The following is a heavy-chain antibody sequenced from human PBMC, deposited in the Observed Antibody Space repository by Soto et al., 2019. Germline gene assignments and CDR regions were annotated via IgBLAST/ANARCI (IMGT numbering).Heavy chain of an antibody. CDR1: GFSFNIFA. J-gene: IGHJ4*02. D-gene: IGHD3-22*01. CDR2: ISGGGGST. CDR3: AKVPPPYDSSAQLDS. V-gene: IGHV3-23*01. Sequence: PVGSLRLSCAASGFSFNIFAMNWVRQAPGKGLEWVSGISGGGGSTYYADSVKGRFTISRDNSNNTLYLQMNSLRAEDTAVYYCAKVPPPYDSSAQLDSWGQGTLVTVSS.